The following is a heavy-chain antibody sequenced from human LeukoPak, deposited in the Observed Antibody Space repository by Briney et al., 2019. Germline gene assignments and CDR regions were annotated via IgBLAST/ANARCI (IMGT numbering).Heavy chain of an antibody. CDR1: GDSISRYC. D-gene: IGHD3-10*02. CDR3: ATSYDVKTAPYDL. V-gene: IGHV4-4*09. Sequence: SETPSLTCTVSGDSISRYCWSWVRQPPGKELEWIGYIYTSGRTDYNPSLKSRVTMSVDTPKNQVSMELRFLTAADTAVYYCATSYDVKTAPYDLWGQGTLVTVSS. J-gene: IGHJ5*02. CDR2: IYTSGRT.